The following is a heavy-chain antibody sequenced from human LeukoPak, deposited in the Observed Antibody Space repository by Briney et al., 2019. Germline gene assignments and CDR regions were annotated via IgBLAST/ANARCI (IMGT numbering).Heavy chain of an antibody. Sequence: ASVKVSCKASGYTFTSYDINWVRQATGQGLEWMGWMNPNSGNTGYAQKFQGRVTMTRNTSISTAYMELSSLRSEDTAVYYCARAIFGVVVNWFDPWGQGTLVTVPS. CDR2: MNPNSGNT. D-gene: IGHD3-3*01. J-gene: IGHJ5*02. CDR1: GYTFTSYD. CDR3: ARAIFGVVVNWFDP. V-gene: IGHV1-8*01.